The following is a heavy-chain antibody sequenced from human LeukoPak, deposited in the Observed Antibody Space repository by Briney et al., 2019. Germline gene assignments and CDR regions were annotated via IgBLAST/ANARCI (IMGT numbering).Heavy chain of an antibody. D-gene: IGHD1-1*01. J-gene: IGHJ3*02. Sequence: GSSVNVSCKASGYTFTDYYIHWVRQAPGQGLEWMGWINPNWGGTNYAQNFEGRVTMTLDTSMSTAYMELSGLRSDDTAMYYCARDRYGAFDIWGQGTMVTVSS. CDR2: INPNWGGT. CDR1: GYTFTDYY. V-gene: IGHV1-2*02. CDR3: ARDRYGAFDI.